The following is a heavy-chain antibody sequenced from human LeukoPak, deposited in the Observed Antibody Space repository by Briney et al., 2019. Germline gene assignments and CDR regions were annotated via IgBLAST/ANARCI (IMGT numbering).Heavy chain of an antibody. J-gene: IGHJ4*02. CDR2: IFFSGDA. CDR3: ARKQAISGGFDS. D-gene: IGHD2-8*02. V-gene: IGHV4-59*01. Sequence: SETLSLTCIVSSGSINNYYWSWFRQPPGKGLEWIGYIFFSGDAKHNPSLQSRVTISIDTSNKFSLKLASVTAADTAVYFCARKQAISGGFDSWGQGTPVTVSS. CDR1: SGSINNYY.